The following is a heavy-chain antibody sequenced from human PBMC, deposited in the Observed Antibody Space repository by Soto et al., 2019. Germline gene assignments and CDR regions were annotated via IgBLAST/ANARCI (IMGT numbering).Heavy chain of an antibody. Sequence: ASVKVSCKASGYTFTSYAMHWVRQAPGQRLEWMGWINAGNGNTKYSQKFQGRVTITRDTSASTAYMELSSLRSEDTAVYYCARDVFGYYYDSSGYYYDYWGQGTLVTVSS. CDR3: ARDVFGYYYDSSGYYYDY. V-gene: IGHV1-3*01. D-gene: IGHD3-22*01. CDR1: GYTFTSYA. CDR2: INAGNGNT. J-gene: IGHJ4*02.